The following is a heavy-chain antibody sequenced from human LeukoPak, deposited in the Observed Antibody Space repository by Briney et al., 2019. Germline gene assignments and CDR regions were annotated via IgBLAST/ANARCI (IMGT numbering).Heavy chain of an antibody. CDR3: AREYGYNTPHFVY. V-gene: IGHV3-74*03. CDR1: GFTFSSYW. D-gene: IGHD5-24*01. Sequence: GGSLRLSCAASGFTFSSYWMHWVRQAPGKGLVWVSRINTDGSSTMYADSVKGRFTISRDNAKNTLYLQMNSLRAEDTAVYYCAREYGYNTPHFVYWGQGTLVTVSS. J-gene: IGHJ4*02. CDR2: INTDGSST.